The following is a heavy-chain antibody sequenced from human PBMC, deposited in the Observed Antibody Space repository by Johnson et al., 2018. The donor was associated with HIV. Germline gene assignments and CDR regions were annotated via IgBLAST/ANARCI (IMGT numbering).Heavy chain of an antibody. D-gene: IGHD3-10*02. CDR1: GFTFSSYA. J-gene: IGHJ3*02. CDR3: ARLCSGCADAFDM. V-gene: IGHV3-30*04. Sequence: QVQPVESGGGVVQPGRSLRLSCAASGFTFSSYAMHWVRQAPGKGLEWVAVISYAGSNQYYADSVKGRFTVSRDNAKNSVYLQMNSLRAEDTAVYYCARLCSGCADAFDMWGQGTMVTVS. CDR2: ISYAGSNQ.